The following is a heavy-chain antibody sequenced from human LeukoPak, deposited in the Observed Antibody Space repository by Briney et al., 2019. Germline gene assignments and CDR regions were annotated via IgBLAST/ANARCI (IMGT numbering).Heavy chain of an antibody. CDR2: FYGGGRT. V-gene: IGHV3-53*01. D-gene: IGHD5-12*01. CDR3: ARAGWLRFTTTEEVDLDD. J-gene: IGHJ6*02. Sequence: GGSLRLSCAASGFTVSSNYMSWVRQAPGKGLEWVSVFYGGGRTYYADSVKGRFTISRDNFTNTLYLQMNSVRPEDTAVYYCARAGWLRFTTTEEVDLDDWGQGTTVTVSS. CDR1: GFTVSSNY.